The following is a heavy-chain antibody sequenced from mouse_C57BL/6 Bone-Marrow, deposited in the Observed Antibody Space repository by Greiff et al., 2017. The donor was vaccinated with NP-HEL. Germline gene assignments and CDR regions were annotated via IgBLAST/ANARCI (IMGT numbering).Heavy chain of an antibody. J-gene: IGHJ1*03. CDR2: IRLKSDNYAT. D-gene: IGHD1-1*01. Sequence: EVQGVESGGGLVQPGGSMKLSCVASGFTFSTYWMNWVRQSPEKGLEWVAQIRLKSDNYATHYAESVKGRFTISRDESKSSVYLQMNNLRAEDTGIYYSTAHLLLRVNFDVWGTGTTVTVTS. CDR1: GFTFSTYW. V-gene: IGHV6-3*01. CDR3: TAHLLLRVNFDV.